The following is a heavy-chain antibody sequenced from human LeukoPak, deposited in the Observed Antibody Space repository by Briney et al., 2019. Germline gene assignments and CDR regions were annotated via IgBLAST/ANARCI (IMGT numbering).Heavy chain of an antibody. CDR3: ARGIGSTVLFDY. D-gene: IGHD4-17*01. CDR2: IYSGGNT. Sequence: GGSLRLSCAASGITVSSNYMSWVRQAPGKGLEWVSVIYSGGNTYYADSVKGRFTISRDNSKNTLYLQMNSLRAEDTAVYYCARGIGSTVLFDYWGQGTLVTVSS. V-gene: IGHV3-53*01. J-gene: IGHJ4*02. CDR1: GITVSSNY.